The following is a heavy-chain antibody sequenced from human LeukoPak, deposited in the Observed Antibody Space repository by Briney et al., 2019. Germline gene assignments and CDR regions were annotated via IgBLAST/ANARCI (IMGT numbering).Heavy chain of an antibody. CDR2: MNPNSGNT. CDR3: ARDARQWLVNGVSAYNWFDP. Sequence: ASVKVSCKASGYTFTSYDINWVRQATGQGLEWMGWMNPNSGNTGYAQKFQGRVTITRNTSISTAYMELSRLRSDDTAVYYCARDARQWLVNGVSAYNWFDPWGQGTLVTVSS. J-gene: IGHJ5*02. CDR1: GYTFTSYD. V-gene: IGHV1-8*03. D-gene: IGHD6-19*01.